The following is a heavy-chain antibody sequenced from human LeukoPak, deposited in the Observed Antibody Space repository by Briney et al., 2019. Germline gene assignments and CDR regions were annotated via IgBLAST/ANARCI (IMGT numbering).Heavy chain of an antibody. V-gene: IGHV3-9*01. D-gene: IGHD1-26*01. J-gene: IGHJ5*02. Sequence: PGRSLRLSCAASGFTFDDYAMHRVRQAPGKGLEWVSGISWNSGSIGYADSVKGRFTISRDNAKNSLYLQMNSLRAEDTALYYCAISGSYYGWFDPWGQGTLVTVSS. CDR1: GFTFDDYA. CDR2: ISWNSGSI. CDR3: AISGSYYGWFDP.